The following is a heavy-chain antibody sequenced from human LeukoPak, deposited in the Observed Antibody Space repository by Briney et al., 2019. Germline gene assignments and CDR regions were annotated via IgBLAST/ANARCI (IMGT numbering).Heavy chain of an antibody. Sequence: GASVKVSCKASGGTFSSYAISWVRQAPGQGLEWMGGIIPIFGTANYAQKFQGRVTITADESTRTAYMELSSLRSEDTAVYSCARDSRYCSGGSCYPYNWFDPWGQGTLVTVSS. CDR2: IIPIFGTA. CDR1: GGTFSSYA. CDR3: ARDSRYCSGGSCYPYNWFDP. V-gene: IGHV1-69*01. D-gene: IGHD2-15*01. J-gene: IGHJ5*02.